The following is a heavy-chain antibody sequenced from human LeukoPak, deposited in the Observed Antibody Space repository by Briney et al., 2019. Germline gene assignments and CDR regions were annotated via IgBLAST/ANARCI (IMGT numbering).Heavy chain of an antibody. J-gene: IGHJ4*02. CDR3: ARVTSGYYKYY. Sequence: SETLSLTCAVYGGSFSGYYWSWIRQPPGKGLEWIGYIYYSGSTYYNPSLKSRVTISVDTSKNQFSLKLSSVTAADTAVYYCARVTSGYYKYYWGQGTLVTVSS. V-gene: IGHV4-30-4*01. CDR1: GGSFSGYY. D-gene: IGHD3-22*01. CDR2: IYYSGST.